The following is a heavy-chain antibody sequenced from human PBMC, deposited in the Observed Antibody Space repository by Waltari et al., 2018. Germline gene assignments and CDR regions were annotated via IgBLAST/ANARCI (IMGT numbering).Heavy chain of an antibody. Sequence: QVQLVQSGAEVKKPGSSVKVSCKASGGPFSSYAISWVRQAPGQGLEWMGRIIPIFGTPKDGQNFPGRVTITADKSTSTSYMDLGSLRSEDTAVYYCASSSWYGVFGYWGQGTLVTVSS. CDR1: GGPFSSYA. D-gene: IGHD6-13*01. J-gene: IGHJ4*02. CDR3: ASSSWYGVFGY. CDR2: IIPIFGTP. V-gene: IGHV1-69*08.